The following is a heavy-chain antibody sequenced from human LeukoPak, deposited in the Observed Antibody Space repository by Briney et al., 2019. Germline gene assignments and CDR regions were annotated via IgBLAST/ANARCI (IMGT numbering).Heavy chain of an antibody. CDR2: ISWNSGSI. V-gene: IGHV3-9*01. J-gene: IGHJ1*01. Sequence: GGSLRLSCAASGFTFDDYAMHWVRQAPGKGLEWVSGISWNSGSIGYADSVKGRFTISRDNSKNTLFLQVNSLRDEDTAVYYCARDGYSSYWYVTWGQGTLVTVSS. CDR1: GFTFDDYA. CDR3: ARDGYSSYWYVT. D-gene: IGHD6-13*01.